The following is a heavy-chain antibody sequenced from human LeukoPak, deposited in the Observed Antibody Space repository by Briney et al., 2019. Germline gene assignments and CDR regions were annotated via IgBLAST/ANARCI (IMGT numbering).Heavy chain of an antibody. CDR2: INPDNGAT. D-gene: IGHD6-13*01. CDR3: AREGVAPVGRRALKAFDI. J-gene: IGHJ3*02. CDR1: GYTFSGHY. Sequence: GASVKVSCKASGYTFSGHYVHWVRQAPGHGLEWMGWINPDNGATYYAHNFQGRVTMTRDTSISTAYMELSRLRSDDTAVYYCAREGVAPVGRRALKAFDIWGQGTMVTVS. V-gene: IGHV1-2*02.